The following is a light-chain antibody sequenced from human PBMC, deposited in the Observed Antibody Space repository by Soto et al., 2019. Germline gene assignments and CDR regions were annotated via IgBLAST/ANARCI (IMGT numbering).Light chain of an antibody. V-gene: IGLV1-44*01. J-gene: IGLJ2*01. CDR3: AAWDDSLNGVV. CDR2: SNN. Sequence: QPVLTQPPSASGTPGQRVTISCSGSSSNIGSNTVNWYQQLPGTAPKLLIYSNNQRPSGVPDRFSGSKSGTSASLAISGLQSEDVADYYCAAWDDSLNGVVFGGGTKLTVL. CDR1: SSNIGSNT.